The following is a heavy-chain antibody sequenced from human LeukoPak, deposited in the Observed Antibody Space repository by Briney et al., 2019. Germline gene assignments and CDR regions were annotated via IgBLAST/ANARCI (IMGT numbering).Heavy chain of an antibody. CDR1: GFTFSNYG. V-gene: IGHV3-30*02. CDR3: AKDHSQNFDY. D-gene: IGHD5-18*01. CDR2: LRPVGSDK. J-gene: IGHJ4*02. Sequence: PGGSLRLSCAASGFTFSNYGMHWIRQAPGKGLGWGAFLRPVGSDKYYADSVKGRLTISRDNSKNTVYLQMNSLRPEDTAVYYCAKDHSQNFDYWGQGTLVTVSS.